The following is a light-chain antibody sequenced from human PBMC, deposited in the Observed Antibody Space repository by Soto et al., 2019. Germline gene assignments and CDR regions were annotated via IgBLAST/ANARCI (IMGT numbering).Light chain of an antibody. Sequence: DIKMTQSPSSLSAPIRDRVTITCWASQDIRNDLGWYQQKPGKAPKRLIYAASSLQSGVPSRFSGSGSGTEFNLTISRLQTEDFATYFCLQQNSYTWTFGRGTKLDI. V-gene: IGKV1-17*01. CDR3: LQQNSYTWT. CDR1: QDIRND. CDR2: AAS. J-gene: IGKJ1*01.